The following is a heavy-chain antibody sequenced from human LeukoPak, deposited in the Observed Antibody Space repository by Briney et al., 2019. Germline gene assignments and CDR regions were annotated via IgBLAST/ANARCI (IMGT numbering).Heavy chain of an antibody. J-gene: IGHJ4*02. CDR1: GFISSNYW. Sequence: TGGSLRLSCAASGFISSNYWMNWVRQAAGKGLEWVANIKEDGSEKYYVDSVKGRFTISRDNAKNSLYLQMNSLRAEDTAVYYCATWGSSWYYDYWGQGTLVTVSS. V-gene: IGHV3-7*01. CDR2: IKEDGSEK. CDR3: ATWGSSWYYDY. D-gene: IGHD6-13*01.